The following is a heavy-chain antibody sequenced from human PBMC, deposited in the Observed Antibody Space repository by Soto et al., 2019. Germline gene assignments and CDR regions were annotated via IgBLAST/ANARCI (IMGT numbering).Heavy chain of an antibody. CDR2: VSGSGSDT. CDR3: ARVPDAGYLYYGMDV. V-gene: IGHV3-11*06. Sequence: GSLRLSCAASGFTFNDYYMNWIRQAPGKGLEWVSYVSGSGSDTNYADSVRGRFTISRNNAKNSLFLQMNSLRADDTAVYYCARVPDAGYLYYGMDVWGQGTTVTVSS. J-gene: IGHJ6*02. D-gene: IGHD5-12*01. CDR1: GFTFNDYY.